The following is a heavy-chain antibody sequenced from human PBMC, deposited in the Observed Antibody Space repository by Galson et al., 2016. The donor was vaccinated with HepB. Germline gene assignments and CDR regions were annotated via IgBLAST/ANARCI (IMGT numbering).Heavy chain of an antibody. CDR1: GFSFTSFS. CDR2: IDPSSADI. Sequence: SLRLSCAASGFSFTSFSMNWVRQGPAKGLEWVSYIDPSSADIYYADSVKGRFTISRDRAKNSLYLEMNSLRHEDTAVYYCARSYSNYYYGLDVWGRGTTVIVSS. V-gene: IGHV3-48*02. J-gene: IGHJ6*02. CDR3: ARSYSNYYYGLDV. D-gene: IGHD4-11*01.